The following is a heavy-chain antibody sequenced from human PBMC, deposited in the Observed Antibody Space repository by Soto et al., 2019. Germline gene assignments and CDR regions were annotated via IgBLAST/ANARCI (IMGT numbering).Heavy chain of an antibody. CDR2: TIRIFGAT. J-gene: IGHJ4*02. CDR3: ARMGGSFLDY. CDR1: GGTFSSYA. D-gene: IGHD1-26*01. V-gene: IGHV1-69*06. Sequence: QVQLVQSGAEVKKPGSSVKGSCKASGGTFSSYAITCVLQTHEQGLDCMGETIRIFGATNFAQKFQGRVTITADKPTTTAYMELSSLPSEHTAVYYCARMGGSFLDYWGQGTLVTVSS.